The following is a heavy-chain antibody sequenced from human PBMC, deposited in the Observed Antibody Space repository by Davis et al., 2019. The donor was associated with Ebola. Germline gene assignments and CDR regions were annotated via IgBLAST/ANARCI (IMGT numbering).Heavy chain of an antibody. CDR3: ARGLHGYDRYTALAY. CDR1: GGSFSGNY. Sequence: MPSETLSLTCAVYGGSFSGNYWSWIRQPPGKGLEWIGQINHSGSTKYNPSLKSRVTISVDTSKNQFSLKLSSVTAADTAVYYCARGLHGYDRYTALAYWGQGTLVTVSS. CDR2: INHSGST. D-gene: IGHD5-12*01. J-gene: IGHJ4*02. V-gene: IGHV4-34*01.